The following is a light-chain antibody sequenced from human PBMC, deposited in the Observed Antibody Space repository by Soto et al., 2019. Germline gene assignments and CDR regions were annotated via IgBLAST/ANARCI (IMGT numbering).Light chain of an antibody. CDR3: CSYAGSSTYV. V-gene: IGLV2-23*01. CDR2: EGT. Sequence: QSALTQPASVSGSPGQSITISCTGTSSDIGSYNLVSWYQHHPGKAPKFLIYEGTKRPSGVSSRFSGSKSANTASLTISGLQAEDEAYYYCCSYAGSSTYVFGTGTKVTAL. J-gene: IGLJ1*01. CDR1: SSDIGSYNL.